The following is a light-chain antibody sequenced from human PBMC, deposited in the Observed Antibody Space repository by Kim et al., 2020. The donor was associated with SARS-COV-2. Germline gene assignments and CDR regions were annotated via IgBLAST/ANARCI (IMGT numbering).Light chain of an antibody. Sequence: APGKTASFPCEGNNIGIKSVRWYQQRPGQAPVLVMHDDSDRPSGIPERFSGSNSGNTATLTISRVEAEDEADYFCQVWDSTSDYVVFGGGTQLTVL. J-gene: IGLJ3*02. CDR2: DDS. V-gene: IGLV3-21*03. CDR1: NIGIKS. CDR3: QVWDSTSDYVV.